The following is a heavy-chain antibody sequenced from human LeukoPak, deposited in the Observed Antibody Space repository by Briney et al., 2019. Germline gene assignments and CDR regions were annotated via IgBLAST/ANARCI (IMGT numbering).Heavy chain of an antibody. Sequence: GGSLRLSCVASGFTFDTYTMNWVRQAPGKGLEWVSSISSKSGYIHYADSVKGRFIISRDNAKNSLSLQMNSLRAEDTAVYYFARVRTAYYPDYWGQGTLVNVSS. CDR3: ARVRTAYYPDY. V-gene: IGHV3-21*01. D-gene: IGHD3/OR15-3a*01. J-gene: IGHJ4*02. CDR1: GFTFDTYT. CDR2: ISSKSGYI.